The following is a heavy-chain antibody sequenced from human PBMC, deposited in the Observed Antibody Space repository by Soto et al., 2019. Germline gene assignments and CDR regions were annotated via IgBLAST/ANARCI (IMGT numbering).Heavy chain of an antibody. CDR3: ARESYSSSFPRVKGGMDV. CDR2: INPSGGST. CDR1: GYTFTSYY. J-gene: IGHJ6*02. D-gene: IGHD6-6*01. Sequence: ASVKVSCKASGYTFTSYYMHWVRQAPGQGLEWMGIINPSGGSTSYAQKFQGRVTMTRDTSTSTVYMELSSLRSEDTAVYYCARESYSSSFPRVKGGMDVWGQGTTVTVSS. V-gene: IGHV1-46*01.